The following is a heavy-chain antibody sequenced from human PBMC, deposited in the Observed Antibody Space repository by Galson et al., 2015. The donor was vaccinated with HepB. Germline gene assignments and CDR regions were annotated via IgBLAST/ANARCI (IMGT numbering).Heavy chain of an antibody. CDR2: ISSSSSTI. CDR3: ARDASFADFWSGLDYYYMDV. D-gene: IGHD3-3*01. CDR1: GFTFTRYN. Sequence: SLRLSCAASGFTFTRYNMNWGRQAPGKGLEWISYISSSSSTIYYADSVKGRFTISRDNAKNSLYLQMNSLRAEDTAVYYCARDASFADFWSGLDYYYMDVWGKGTTVTVSS. J-gene: IGHJ6*03. V-gene: IGHV3-48*01.